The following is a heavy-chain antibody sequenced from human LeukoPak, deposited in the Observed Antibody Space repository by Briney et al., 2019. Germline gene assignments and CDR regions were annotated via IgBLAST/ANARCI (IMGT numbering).Heavy chain of an antibody. J-gene: IGHJ4*02. Sequence: GRSLRLSCAASGFTFSSYGMRWVRQAPGKGLEWVAVISYDGSNKYYADSVKGRFTISRDNSKNTLYLQMNSLRAEDTAVYYCAKGDDYGDYRFDYWGQGALVTVSS. V-gene: IGHV3-30*18. D-gene: IGHD4-17*01. CDR3: AKGDDYGDYRFDY. CDR1: GFTFSSYG. CDR2: ISYDGSNK.